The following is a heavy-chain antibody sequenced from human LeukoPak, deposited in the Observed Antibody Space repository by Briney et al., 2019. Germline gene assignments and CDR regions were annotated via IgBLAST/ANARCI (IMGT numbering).Heavy chain of an antibody. CDR2: INHSGST. CDR3: ARPLRTYYYDSSGLDAFNI. Sequence: SETLSLTCTVYGGSFSGYYWSWIRQPPGKGLEWIGEINHSGSTNYNPSLKSRVTISVDTSKNQFSLKLSSVTAADTAVYYCARPLRTYYYDSSGLDAFNIWGQGTMVTVSS. V-gene: IGHV4-34*01. J-gene: IGHJ3*02. D-gene: IGHD3-22*01. CDR1: GGSFSGYY.